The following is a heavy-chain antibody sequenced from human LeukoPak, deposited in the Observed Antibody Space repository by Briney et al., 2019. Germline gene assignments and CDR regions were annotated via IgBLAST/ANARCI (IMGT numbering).Heavy chain of an antibody. V-gene: IGHV3-21*01. CDR3: ARGLRDIPGADHYFYYGMEV. CDR1: GFTFSSYT. Sequence: GGSLRLSCEVSGFTFSSYTIHWVRQAPGKGLEWVSTISSGSSYMYYADSMTGRFTISRDNAKNSLFLQMNSLRAEDTAVYYCARGLRDIPGADHYFYYGMEVWGQGTTVTVSS. CDR2: ISSGSSYM. J-gene: IGHJ6*02. D-gene: IGHD2-15*01.